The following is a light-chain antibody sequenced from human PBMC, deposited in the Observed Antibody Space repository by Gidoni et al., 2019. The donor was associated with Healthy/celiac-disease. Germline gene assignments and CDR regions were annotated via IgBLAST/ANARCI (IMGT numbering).Light chain of an antibody. J-gene: IGLJ2*01. CDR1: NIGSKR. CDR3: QVWDSSSDHHVV. CDR2: DDS. V-gene: IGLV3-21*02. Sequence: SYVLTQPPSVSVAPGQTARITCGGNNIGSKRVHWYQQKPGQAPVLVVYDDSARPSGIPELFSGSNAGNTATLTISRVEAGDEADYYCQVWDSSSDHHVVFGGGTKLTVL.